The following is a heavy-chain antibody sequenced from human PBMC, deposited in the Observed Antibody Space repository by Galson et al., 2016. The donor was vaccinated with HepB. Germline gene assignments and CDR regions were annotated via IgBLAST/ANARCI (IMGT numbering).Heavy chain of an antibody. V-gene: IGHV3-74*01. J-gene: IGHJ6*02. CDR1: GFPFSRYW. Sequence: SLRLSCAASGFPFSRYWMHWVRQAPGKGLVWVSRINSDGSSTIYADSVRGRFSISRDNAKNTLYLQMNSLRAEDMALYYCVREDYGDDPVYYYYYGMDVWGQGTTVSVSS. CDR2: INSDGSST. CDR3: VREDYGDDPVYYYYYGMDV. D-gene: IGHD4-17*01.